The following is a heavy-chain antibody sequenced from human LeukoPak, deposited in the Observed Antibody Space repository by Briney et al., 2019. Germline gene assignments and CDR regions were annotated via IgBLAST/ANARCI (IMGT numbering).Heavy chain of an antibody. J-gene: IGHJ4*02. D-gene: IGHD3-3*01. V-gene: IGHV3-74*01. Sequence: GGSLRLSCAASGLSFSGYWMHWVRQAPGKGLMWVSRISSVGSTTDYAASVKGRFTISRDNAKNTVYLQMNSLRAEDMAVYYCTRDQDFWGQGTLVTVSS. CDR3: TRDQDF. CDR2: ISSVGSTT. CDR1: GLSFSGYW.